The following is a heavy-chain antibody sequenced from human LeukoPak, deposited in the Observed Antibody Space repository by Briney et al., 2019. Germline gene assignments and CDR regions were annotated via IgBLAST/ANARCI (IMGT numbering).Heavy chain of an antibody. V-gene: IGHV1-2*02. CDR1: GYSFTGYY. D-gene: IGHD3-16*01. J-gene: IGHJ5*02. CDR2: INPNSGGT. Sequence: ASVKVSCKTSGYSFTGYYMHWVRQAPGQGLEWMGWINPNSGGTSSAQKFQGRVTMTRDTSITSVYMEVSWLTSDDTAIYYCARADRLHGGPYLIGPWGQGTLVTVSS. CDR3: ARADRLHGGPYLIGP.